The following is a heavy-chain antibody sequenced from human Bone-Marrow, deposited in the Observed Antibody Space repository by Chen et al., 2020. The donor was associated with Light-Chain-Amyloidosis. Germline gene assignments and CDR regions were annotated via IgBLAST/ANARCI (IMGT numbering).Heavy chain of an antibody. CDR2: VYNSGST. Sequence: QVQLQESGAGLVKPSQTPALTCTVSGDSLFNDKYYWHWIRQPAGKGTEWIGRVYNSGSTRYNPSLTSQSNTSVNTAKNQFSLTLTSVTATDTAVYYCVRDVMSTTGHRWFESWGQGTVVTVS. V-gene: IGHV4-61*02. J-gene: IGHJ5*01. CDR1: GDSLFNDKYY. CDR3: VRDVMSTTGHRWFES. D-gene: IGHD1-26*01.